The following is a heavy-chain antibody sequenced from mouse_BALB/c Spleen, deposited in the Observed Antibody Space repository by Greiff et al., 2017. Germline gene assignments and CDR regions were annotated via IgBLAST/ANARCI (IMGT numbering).Heavy chain of an antibody. Sequence: EVKLMESGGGLVKPGGSLKLSCAASGFAFSSYDMSWVRQTPEKRLEWVAYISSGGGSTYYPDTVKGRFTISRDNAKNTLYLQMSSLKSEDTAMYYCARHAFITTVVADYFDYWGKGTTLTVSS. V-gene: IGHV5-12-1*01. J-gene: IGHJ2*01. CDR3: ARHAFITTVVADYFDY. CDR1: GFAFSSYD. CDR2: ISSGGGST. D-gene: IGHD1-1*01.